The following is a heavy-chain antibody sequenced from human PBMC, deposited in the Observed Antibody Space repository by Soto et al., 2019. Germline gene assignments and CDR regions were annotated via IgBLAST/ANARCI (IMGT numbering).Heavy chain of an antibody. V-gene: IGHV3-30-3*01. CDR3: ARSYCGDDCALDH. CDR1: GFTFSSYA. J-gene: IGHJ4*02. CDR2: ISYDGNSK. Sequence: QVQLVESGGGVVQPGRSLRLSCAASGFTFSSYAMHWVRQAPGKGLEWVAVISYDGNSKHYADSVKGRFTISRDNSKSTLYVQMNSLRAEDTAVYYCARSYCGDDCALDHWGQGTLVTVSS. D-gene: IGHD2-21*02.